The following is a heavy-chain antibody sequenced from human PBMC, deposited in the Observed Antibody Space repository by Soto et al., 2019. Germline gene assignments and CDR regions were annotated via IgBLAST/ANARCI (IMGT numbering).Heavy chain of an antibody. CDR2: IYYSGST. D-gene: IGHD2-2*01. V-gene: IGHV4-30-4*01. J-gene: IGHJ4*02. CDR3: ARLMPPEYYLDY. Sequence: SETLSLTCTVSGGSISSGDYYWSWIRQPPGKGLEWIGYIYYSGSTYYNPSLKSRVTISVDTSKNQFSLKLSSVTAADTAVYYCARLMPPEYYLDYWGQGTLVTVSP. CDR1: GGSISSGDYY.